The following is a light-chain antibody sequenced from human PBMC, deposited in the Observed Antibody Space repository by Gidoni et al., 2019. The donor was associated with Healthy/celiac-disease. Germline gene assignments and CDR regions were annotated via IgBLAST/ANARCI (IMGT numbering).Light chain of an antibody. CDR2: DAS. Sequence: DIQMTPSPSTLSASVGDRVTITCRASQSISSWLAWYQQKPGKAPKLLIYDASSLESGVPSRFSGSGSGTEVTLTINSLQPDDFATYYCQQYKSYPYTFGQGTKLEIK. CDR3: QQYKSYPYT. V-gene: IGKV1-5*01. J-gene: IGKJ2*01. CDR1: QSISSW.